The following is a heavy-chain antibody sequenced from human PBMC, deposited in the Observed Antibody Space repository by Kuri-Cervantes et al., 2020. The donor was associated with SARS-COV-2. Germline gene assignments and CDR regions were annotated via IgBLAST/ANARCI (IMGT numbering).Heavy chain of an antibody. Sequence: SETLSLTCAVYGRSFSGYYWNWIRQSPGKGLEWIGEINHSGSTNFNPSLKGRVTISVDTSKNQFSLKLISVTAADTAIYYCARQAKSTTDISMVRFDSWGQGTLVTVSS. J-gene: IGHJ4*02. V-gene: IGHV4-34*01. CDR3: ARQAKSTTDISMVRFDS. CDR2: INHSGST. CDR1: GRSFSGYY. D-gene: IGHD3-10*01.